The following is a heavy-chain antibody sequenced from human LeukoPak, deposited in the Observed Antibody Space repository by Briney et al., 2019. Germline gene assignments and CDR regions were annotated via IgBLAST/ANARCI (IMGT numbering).Heavy chain of an antibody. J-gene: IGHJ4*02. D-gene: IGHD5-18*01. CDR3: ARGGRGRSGYGFDY. CDR2: ISSSGSTI. CDR1: GFTFSSYE. Sequence: PGGSLRLSCAASGFTFSSYEMNWVRQAPGKGLEWVSYISSSGSTIYYADSVKGRFTISRDNSKNTLYLQMNSLRAEDTAVYYCARGGRGRSGYGFDYWGQGTLVTVSS. V-gene: IGHV3-48*03.